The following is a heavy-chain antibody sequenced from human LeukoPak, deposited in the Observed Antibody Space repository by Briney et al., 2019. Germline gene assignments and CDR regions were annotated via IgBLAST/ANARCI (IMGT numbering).Heavy chain of an antibody. V-gene: IGHV1-2*02. CDR3: ARDLKGLPGFDY. J-gene: IGHJ4*02. CDR2: INPNSGGT. D-gene: IGHD4-11*01. CDR1: GYTFTGYY. Sequence: ASVKVSCKASGYTFTGYYMHWVRQAPGQGLEWMGWINPNSGGTNYAQKFQGRVTMTRDTSIGTAYMELSRLRSDDTAVYYRARDLKGLPGFDYWGQGTLVTVSS.